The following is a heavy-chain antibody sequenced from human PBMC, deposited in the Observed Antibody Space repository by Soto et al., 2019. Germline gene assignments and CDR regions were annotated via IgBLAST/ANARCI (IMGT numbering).Heavy chain of an antibody. J-gene: IGHJ6*02. CDR2: IWYDGSNK. Sequence: GGSLRLSCAASGFTFSSYGMHWVRQAPGKGLEWVAVIWYDGSNKYYADSVKGRFTISRDNSKNTLYLQMNSLRAEDTAVYYCARDPLDTAMVNGSYYYYGMDVWGQGTTVTVSS. CDR3: ARDPLDTAMVNGSYYYYGMDV. D-gene: IGHD5-18*01. V-gene: IGHV3-33*01. CDR1: GFTFSSYG.